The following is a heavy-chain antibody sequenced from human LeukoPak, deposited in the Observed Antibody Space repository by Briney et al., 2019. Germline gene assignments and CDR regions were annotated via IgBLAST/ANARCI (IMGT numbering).Heavy chain of an antibody. J-gene: IGHJ4*02. CDR1: GFTFSNYG. D-gene: IGHD1-26*01. V-gene: IGHV3-23*01. CDR2: ISGNSDAT. Sequence: GGSLRLSCAASGFTFSNYGMNWVRQAPGKGLEWVSVISGNSDATYYADSVKGRFTISRDNSKNTLYLQMNSLRVEDTAVYYCAKEGIKESPREFDYWGQGSLVTVSS. CDR3: AKEGIKESPREFDY.